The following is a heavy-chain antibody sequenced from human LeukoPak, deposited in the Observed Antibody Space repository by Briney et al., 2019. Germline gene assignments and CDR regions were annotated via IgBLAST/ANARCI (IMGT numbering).Heavy chain of an antibody. Sequence: GGSLRLSCAASGFTFSKDDLHWVRQAPGNGLEWVAAIGVTGDTYYADSVKGRFTISREDAANSLYLQMRSLGAGDTALYYCTKEFCGSRGACAGGSYYDFWGRGALVIVSS. V-gene: IGHV3-13*01. CDR3: TKEFCGSRGACAGGSYYDF. J-gene: IGHJ2*01. CDR1: GFTFSKDD. CDR2: IGVTGDT. D-gene: IGHD2-15*01.